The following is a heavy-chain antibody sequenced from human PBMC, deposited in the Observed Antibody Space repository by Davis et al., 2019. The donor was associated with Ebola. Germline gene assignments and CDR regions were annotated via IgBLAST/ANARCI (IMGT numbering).Heavy chain of an antibody. CDR2: LRDDGST. CDR1: DFTVSNNH. D-gene: IGHD4-23*01. Sequence: GASLNISCAVSDFTVSNNHVTWVRPAQGKGLQWVSMLRDDGSTFYTDSAKGRFTISRDSFKNTVYLQMNSLTSDDTAVYYCGGFGGNSKWGQGTLVAGSS. V-gene: IGHV3-53*05. CDR3: GGFGGNSK. J-gene: IGHJ4*02.